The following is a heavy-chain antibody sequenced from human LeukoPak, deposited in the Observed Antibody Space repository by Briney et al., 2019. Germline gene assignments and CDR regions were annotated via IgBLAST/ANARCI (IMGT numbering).Heavy chain of an antibody. CDR2: ISSSGSTK. CDR1: GFTFSSYE. Sequence: GGSLRLSCAASGFTFSSYEMNWVRQAPGKGLEWVSYISSSGSTKYYADSVKGRFTISRGNSKKKLYLQMNSLRAEDTAIYYCAKDWDWELLIFDYWGQGMLVTVSS. CDR3: AKDWDWELLIFDY. J-gene: IGHJ4*02. D-gene: IGHD1-26*01. V-gene: IGHV3-48*03.